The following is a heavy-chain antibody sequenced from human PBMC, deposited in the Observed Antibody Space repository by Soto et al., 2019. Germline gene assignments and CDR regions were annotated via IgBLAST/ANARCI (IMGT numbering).Heavy chain of an antibody. V-gene: IGHV3-23*01. J-gene: IGHJ4*02. Sequence: EVQLLDSGGGLVQPGGSLRLSCAASGFTFSSYVMSWVRQAPGKGLEWVSTSSGSGDGTYYADSVKGRFTISRDNSKNTLYLQMNRLRGEDTAGYYCEKVTRDYAGGSVWDYWGQGTLVTVSS. D-gene: IGHD4-17*01. CDR2: SSGSGDGT. CDR1: GFTFSSYV. CDR3: EKVTRDYAGGSVWDY.